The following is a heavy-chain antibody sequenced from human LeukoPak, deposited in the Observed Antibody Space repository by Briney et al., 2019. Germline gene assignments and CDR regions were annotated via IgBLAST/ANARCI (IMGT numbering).Heavy chain of an antibody. CDR1: GFTVSSYE. D-gene: IGHD4-17*01. CDR2: ISDDGRNK. Sequence: GGSLRLSCAASGFTVSSYEMNWVRQAPGKGLERVGVISDDGRNKKYADSVKGRFTISRDNSKDTLYLQMNSLRDEDTAVYYCAKRPSDYGDYVTYFDYWGQGTLVTVSS. V-gene: IGHV3-30*18. CDR3: AKRPSDYGDYVTYFDY. J-gene: IGHJ4*02.